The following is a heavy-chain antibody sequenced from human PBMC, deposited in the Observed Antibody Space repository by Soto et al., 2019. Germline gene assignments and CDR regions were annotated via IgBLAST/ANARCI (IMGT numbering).Heavy chain of an antibody. Sequence: QITLKESGPTLVKPTQTLTLTCTFSGFSLTTTGVGVGWIRQPPGKALEWLAIIYWDDDKRYSPSLKSRLTINKDTSKNQVVLTMTNMDPVDTATYFCAHRAVLCSGSTCYSHPFDFWGQGTLVTVSS. V-gene: IGHV2-5*02. CDR3: AHRAVLCSGSTCYSHPFDF. D-gene: IGHD2-15*01. CDR1: GFSLTTTGVG. CDR2: IYWDDDK. J-gene: IGHJ4*02.